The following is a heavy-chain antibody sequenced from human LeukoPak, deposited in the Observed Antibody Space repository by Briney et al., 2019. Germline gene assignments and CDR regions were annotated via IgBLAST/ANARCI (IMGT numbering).Heavy chain of an antibody. CDR1: GFIFNYYA. Sequence: GGSLRLSCATSGFIFNYYAMSWVRQAPGKGLEWVSGISGSDGSTYYADSVKGRFTIYRDNAKNSLYLQMNSLRAEDTAVYYCARDTSGYTFDDWGQGTLVTVSS. CDR3: ARDTSGYTFDD. D-gene: IGHD5-18*01. J-gene: IGHJ4*02. V-gene: IGHV3-23*01. CDR2: ISGSDGST.